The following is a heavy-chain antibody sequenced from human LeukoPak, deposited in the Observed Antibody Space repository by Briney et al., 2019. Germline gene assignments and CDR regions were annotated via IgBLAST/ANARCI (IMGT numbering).Heavy chain of an antibody. D-gene: IGHD2-2*01. Sequence: GGSLRLSCAASGFTFSDYYMSWIRQAPGKGLEWVANIRQDGSEKYYVDSVKGRFTISRDNAKNSLYLQMNSLRAEDTAVYYCATYSSSNAREFQYWGQGTLVTVSP. J-gene: IGHJ1*01. CDR3: ATYSSSNAREFQY. V-gene: IGHV3-7*01. CDR2: IRQDGSEK. CDR1: GFTFSDYY.